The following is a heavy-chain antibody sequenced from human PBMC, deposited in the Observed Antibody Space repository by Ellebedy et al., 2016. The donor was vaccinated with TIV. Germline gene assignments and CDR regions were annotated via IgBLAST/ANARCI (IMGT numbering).Heavy chain of an antibody. CDR3: AGDFGSGWYIFDS. CDR1: GYTFTSYN. CDR2: MNPNSGNK. J-gene: IGHJ4*02. Sequence: AASVTVSCKASGYTFTSYNINWVRQASGQGLEWMGWMNPNSGNKGYTQKFQGRVTMTRNTSIRTAYMELSSLRSEDTAVYYCAGDFGSGWYIFDSWGQGTLVTVSS. D-gene: IGHD6-19*01. V-gene: IGHV1-8*02.